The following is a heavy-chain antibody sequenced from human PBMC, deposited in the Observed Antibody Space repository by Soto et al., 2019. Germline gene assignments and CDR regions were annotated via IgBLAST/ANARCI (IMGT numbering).Heavy chain of an antibody. D-gene: IGHD4-17*01. CDR1: GFSLSTSGVG. CDR2: IYWDDDK. J-gene: IGHJ4*02. V-gene: IGHV2-5*02. Sequence: QITLKESGPTLVKPTQTLTLTCTFSGFSLSTSGVGVGWIRQPPGKALEWLALIYWDDDKRYSPSLKSRLTITKYTSKNQVVLTMTNMDPVDTATYYCAHSVAASNYGDCEAINSFDYWGQGTLVTVSS. CDR3: AHSVAASNYGDCEAINSFDY.